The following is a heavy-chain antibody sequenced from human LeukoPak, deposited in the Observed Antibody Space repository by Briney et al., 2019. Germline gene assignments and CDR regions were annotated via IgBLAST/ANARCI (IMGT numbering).Heavy chain of an antibody. CDR2: ISGSGGST. CDR3: AKDTLPLGYCSTTSCYGFDP. D-gene: IGHD2-2*01. Sequence: GGSLRLSCAASGFTFSSYGMSWVRQAPGKGLEWVSAISGSGGSTYYADSVKGRFTISRDNSKNTLYLQMNSLRAEDTAVYYCAKDTLPLGYCSTTSCYGFDPWGQGTLVTVSS. J-gene: IGHJ5*02. V-gene: IGHV3-23*01. CDR1: GFTFSSYG.